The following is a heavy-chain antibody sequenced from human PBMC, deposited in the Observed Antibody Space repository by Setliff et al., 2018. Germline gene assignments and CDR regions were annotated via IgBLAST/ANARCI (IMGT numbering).Heavy chain of an antibody. J-gene: IGHJ6*02. CDR1: GFTFTYFG. D-gene: IGHD3-10*01. CDR2: ISGHNGKT. Sequence: ASVKASCKASGFTFTYFGISWVRLAPGQGLEWVGWISGHNGKTMYAQKFQDRVVMTTDTDTGTAYMELRSLRFDDSAIYYCAKEPAVSLTEAVRRSYYDYALDVWGQGTTVTVSS. V-gene: IGHV1-18*01. CDR3: AKEPAVSLTEAVRRSYYDYALDV.